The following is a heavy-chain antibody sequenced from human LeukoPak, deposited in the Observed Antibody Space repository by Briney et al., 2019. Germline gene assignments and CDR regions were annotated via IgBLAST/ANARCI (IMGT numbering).Heavy chain of an antibody. CDR1: GFTFSSYG. V-gene: IGHV3-64*05. CDR2: ISGDGART. Sequence: GGSLRLSCSASGFTFSSYGMHWVRQAPGKGLEYVSGISGDGARTYYGDSVKGRFTISRDNSKNTLYVQMTSLRAEDTAVYYCVYQVQGVVKWGQGTLVTVSS. CDR3: VYQVQGVVK. J-gene: IGHJ4*02. D-gene: IGHD3-3*01.